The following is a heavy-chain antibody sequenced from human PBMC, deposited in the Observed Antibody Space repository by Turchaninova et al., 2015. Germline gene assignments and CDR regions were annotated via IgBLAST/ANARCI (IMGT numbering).Heavy chain of an antibody. CDR2: IYNSGNT. CDR3: ARGYGYVYYFDC. CDR1: GYSISRVYH. J-gene: IGHJ4*02. V-gene: IGHV4-38-2*01. D-gene: IGHD5-18*01. Sequence: QVQLPESGPGLVKPSATLSPPCVVSGYSISRVYHWGWIRQPPGKGLEWIGSIYNSGNTYNNPSLKSRVTLSVDTSKNQISLKLSSVTAADTAIYYCARGYGYVYYFDCWGQGTLVTVSS.